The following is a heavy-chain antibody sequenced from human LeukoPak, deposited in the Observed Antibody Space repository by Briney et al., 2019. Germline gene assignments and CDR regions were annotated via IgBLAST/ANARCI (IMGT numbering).Heavy chain of an antibody. J-gene: IGHJ4*02. CDR3: ARGYQYSSSSLGYYFDY. CDR2: IYHSGST. Sequence: SETLSLTCAVSGGSISSSNWWSWVRQPPGKGLEWIGEIYHSGSTNYNPSLKSRVTISVDTSKNQFSLKLSSVTAADTAVYYCARGYQYSSSSLGYYFDYWGQGTLVTVSS. D-gene: IGHD6-6*01. V-gene: IGHV4-4*02. CDR1: GGSISSSNW.